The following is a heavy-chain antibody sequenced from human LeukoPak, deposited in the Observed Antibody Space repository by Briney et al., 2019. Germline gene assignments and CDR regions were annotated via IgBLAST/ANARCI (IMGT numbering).Heavy chain of an antibody. Sequence: GGSLRLSCAASGFSVSNAWMSWVRQAPGKGLDWAGRIKSKTDGGTTDYAAPVKGRFSISRDDSENTLYLQMNSLKTEDTAVYYCTTASTVTYYFEHWGQGTLVTVSS. CDR1: GFSVSNAW. J-gene: IGHJ4*02. CDR3: TTASTVTYYFEH. D-gene: IGHD4-17*01. V-gene: IGHV3-15*01. CDR2: IKSKTDGGTT.